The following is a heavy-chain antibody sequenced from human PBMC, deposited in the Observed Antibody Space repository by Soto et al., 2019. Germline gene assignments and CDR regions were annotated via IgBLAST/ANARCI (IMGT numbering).Heavy chain of an antibody. D-gene: IGHD3-10*01. CDR1: GFTFSGSA. V-gene: IGHV3-73*01. CDR3: TRRAGSGSEYNIDY. J-gene: IGHJ4*02. Sequence: EVQLVESGGGLVQPGGSLKLSCAASGFTFSGSAMHWVRQASGKGLEWVGRIRSKANSYATAYAASVKGRFTISRDDSKNTAYLQLNGLRTEDSAVYYCTRRAGSGSEYNIDYWGQGKLVTVS. CDR2: IRSKANSYAT.